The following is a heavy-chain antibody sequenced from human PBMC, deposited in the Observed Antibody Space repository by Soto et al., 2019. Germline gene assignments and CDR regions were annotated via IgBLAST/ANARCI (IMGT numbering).Heavy chain of an antibody. CDR1: GYTFTGYY. V-gene: IGHV1-2*04. Sequence: ASVKVSCKASGYTFTGYYMHWVRQAPGQGLEWMGWINPNSGGTNYAQKFQGWVTMTRDTSISTAYMELSRLRSDDTAVYYCARVANSGSYFANFDYWGQGTLVTVSS. J-gene: IGHJ4*02. CDR3: ARVANSGSYFANFDY. CDR2: INPNSGGT. D-gene: IGHD1-26*01.